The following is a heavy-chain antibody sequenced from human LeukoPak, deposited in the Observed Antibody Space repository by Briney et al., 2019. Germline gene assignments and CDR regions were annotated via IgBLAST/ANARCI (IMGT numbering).Heavy chain of an antibody. Sequence: GASVKVSCKASGYTFTSYYMHWVRQAPGQGLEWMGIINPSGGSTSYAQKFQGRVTMTRDMSTSTVYVELSSLRSEDTAVYYCAREGLEGVVVISNWFDPWGQGTLVTVSS. V-gene: IGHV1-46*01. CDR1: GYTFTSYY. CDR2: INPSGGST. CDR3: AREGLEGVVVISNWFDP. J-gene: IGHJ5*02. D-gene: IGHD3-22*01.